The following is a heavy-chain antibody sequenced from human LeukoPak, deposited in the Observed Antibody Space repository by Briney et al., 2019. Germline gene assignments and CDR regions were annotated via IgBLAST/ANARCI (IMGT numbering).Heavy chain of an antibody. D-gene: IGHD5-24*01. J-gene: IGHJ6*03. CDR1: GGSFSGYY. Sequence: SETLSLTCAVYGGSFSGYYWSWIRQPPGKGLEWIGEINRSGSTNYNPSLKSRVTISVDTSKNQFSLKLSSVTAADTAVYYCARGTRRWLQLNYYYYYMDVWGKGTTVTVSS. CDR2: INRSGST. CDR3: ARGTRRWLQLNYYYYYMDV. V-gene: IGHV4-34*01.